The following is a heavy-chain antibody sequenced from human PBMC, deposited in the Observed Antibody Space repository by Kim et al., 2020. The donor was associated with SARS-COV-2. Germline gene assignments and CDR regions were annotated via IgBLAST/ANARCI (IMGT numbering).Heavy chain of an antibody. CDR3: ARMGIGYCSSTRCQKAFDY. V-gene: IGHV4-59*01. Sequence: KSRVTISVDTSKNQFSLKLSSVTAADTAVYYCARMGIGYCSSTRCQKAFDYWGQGTLVTVSS. D-gene: IGHD2-2*03. J-gene: IGHJ4*02.